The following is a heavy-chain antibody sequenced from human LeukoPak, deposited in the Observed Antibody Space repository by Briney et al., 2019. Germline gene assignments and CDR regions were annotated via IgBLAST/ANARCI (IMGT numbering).Heavy chain of an antibody. J-gene: IGHJ4*02. CDR2: ISGSGGST. CDR3: AKARPNVLRFLEWLSSPYY. V-gene: IGHV3-23*01. CDR1: GFTFSSYA. Sequence: GGSLRLSCAASGFTFSSYAMSWVRQAPGKGLEWVSAISGSGGSTYYADSVKGRFTISRDNSKNTLYLQMNGLRAEDTAVYYCAKARPNVLRFLEWLSSPYYWGQGTLVTVSS. D-gene: IGHD3-3*01.